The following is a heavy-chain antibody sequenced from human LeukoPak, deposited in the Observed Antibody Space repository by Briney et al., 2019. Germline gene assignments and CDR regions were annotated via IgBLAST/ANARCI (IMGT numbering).Heavy chain of an antibody. CDR3: ARLLRPGGRKGDCFDI. Sequence: SETLSLTCTVSGGSITGHHWSWIRQPPGRGLEWIGYFYDSGDFNYNPSLKRRVTISMAMSNNQFSLTMSSVTAADTAMYYCARLLRPGGRKGDCFDIWGQGTMVTVSS. CDR1: GGSITGHH. D-gene: IGHD2-21*01. V-gene: IGHV4-59*08. CDR2: FYDSGDF. J-gene: IGHJ3*02.